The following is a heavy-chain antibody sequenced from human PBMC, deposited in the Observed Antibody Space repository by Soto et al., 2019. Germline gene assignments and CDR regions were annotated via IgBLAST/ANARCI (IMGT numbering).Heavy chain of an antibody. V-gene: IGHV3-21*01. CDR2: ISSSSSYI. CDR3: ARHQIGRYDSRAGYYYGMDV. D-gene: IGHD3-22*01. J-gene: IGHJ6*02. Sequence: EVQLVESGGGLVKPGGSLRLSCAASGFTFSSYSMNWVRQAPGKGLEWVSSISSSSSYIYYADSVKGRFTISRDNAKNSLYLQMNSLRAEDTAVYYCARHQIGRYDSRAGYYYGMDVWGQGTTVTVSS. CDR1: GFTFSSYS.